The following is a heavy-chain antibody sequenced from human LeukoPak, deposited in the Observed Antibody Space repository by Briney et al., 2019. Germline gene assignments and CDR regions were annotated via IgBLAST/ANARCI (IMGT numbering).Heavy chain of an antibody. CDR3: ARGRYCTTSSCYSYYHYYNMDV. Sequence: GRSLRLSCVASGFTFISHAMHWVRQAPGKGLEWVAVISFDGSNKYYTGSVKGRFAISIDNSKNTLYLQMNSLRAEDTAVYYCARGRYCTTSSCYSYYHYYNMDVWGKGTTVTVSS. V-gene: IGHV3-30*09. D-gene: IGHD2-2*01. CDR2: ISFDGSNK. J-gene: IGHJ6*03. CDR1: GFTFISHA.